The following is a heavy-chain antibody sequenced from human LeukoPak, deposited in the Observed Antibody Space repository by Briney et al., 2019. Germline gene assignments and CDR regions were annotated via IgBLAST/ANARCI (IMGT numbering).Heavy chain of an antibody. CDR2: ISGSGGST. CDR3: AKDWLRWELQGLIGY. CDR1: GFTFSSYG. Sequence: GGSLRLSCAASGFTFSSYGMSWVRQAPGKGLEWVSAISGSGGSTYYVDSVKGRFTISRDNSKNTLYLQMNSLRAEDTAVYYCAKDWLRWELQGLIGYWGQGTLVTVSS. D-gene: IGHD1-26*01. J-gene: IGHJ4*02. V-gene: IGHV3-23*01.